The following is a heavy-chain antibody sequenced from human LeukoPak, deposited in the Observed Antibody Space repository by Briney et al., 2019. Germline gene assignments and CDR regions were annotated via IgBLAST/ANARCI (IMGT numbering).Heavy chain of an antibody. D-gene: IGHD3-10*01. Sequence: GGSLRLSCAASGFTFSSYWMHWVRQAPGKGLVWVSRIYSDGSSTSYADSVKGRFTISRDNAKNTLYLQMNSLRAEDTAVYYCARGTHLWFGDLVHYWGQGTLVTVSS. CDR3: ARGTHLWFGDLVHY. V-gene: IGHV3-74*01. J-gene: IGHJ4*02. CDR1: GFTFSSYW. CDR2: IYSDGSST.